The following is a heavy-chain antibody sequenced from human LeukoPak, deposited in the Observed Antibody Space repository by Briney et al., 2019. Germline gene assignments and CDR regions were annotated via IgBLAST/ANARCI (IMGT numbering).Heavy chain of an antibody. CDR3: ARGIRITIFGVVIGTNWFDP. D-gene: IGHD3-3*01. CDR1: GFTFSSYA. J-gene: IGHJ5*02. Sequence: GRSLRLSCAASGFTFSSYAMHWVRQAPGKGLEWVAVISYDGSNKYYTDSVKGRFTISRDNSKTTLYLQMNSLRAEDTAVYYCARGIRITIFGVVIGTNWFDPWGQGTLVTVSS. V-gene: IGHV3-30*04. CDR2: ISYDGSNK.